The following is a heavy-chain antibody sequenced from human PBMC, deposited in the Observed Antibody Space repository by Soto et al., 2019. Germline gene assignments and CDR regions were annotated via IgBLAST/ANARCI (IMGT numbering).Heavy chain of an antibody. D-gene: IGHD6-19*01. CDR2: ISGSGGST. V-gene: IGHV3-23*01. CDR3: AKDHNSGWYPQTSYFDY. J-gene: IGHJ4*02. Sequence: LRLSCAASGFTFSSYAMSWVRQAPGKGLEWVSAISGSGGSTYYADSVKGRFTISRDNSKNTLYLQMNSLRAEDTAVYYCAKDHNSGWYPQTSYFDYWGQGTLVTVSS. CDR1: GFTFSSYA.